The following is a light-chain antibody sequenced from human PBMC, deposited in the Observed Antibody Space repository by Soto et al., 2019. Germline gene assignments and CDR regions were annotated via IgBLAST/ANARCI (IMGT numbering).Light chain of an antibody. CDR1: QGISNY. Sequence: DSQMTQSPSSLSASVGDRVTIGCRASQGISNYLAWYQQKRGTVPKLMIYSASTLQSGVPSRFSGSGSGTDFTLTISSLQPEDVATYYCQKCGVAPLTFGGGTKVDIK. CDR2: SAS. CDR3: QKCGVAPLT. V-gene: IGKV1-27*01. J-gene: IGKJ4*01.